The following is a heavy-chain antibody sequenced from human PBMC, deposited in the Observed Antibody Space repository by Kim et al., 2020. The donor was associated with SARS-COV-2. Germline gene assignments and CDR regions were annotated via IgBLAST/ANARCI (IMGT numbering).Heavy chain of an antibody. V-gene: IGHV3-30*02. J-gene: IGHJ4*02. Sequence: ADPRKGRFTHSRDNSKNTLYLQMNSLRAEDTAVYYCAKGAVVLEPFFDYWGQGTLVTVSS. D-gene: IGHD2-15*01. CDR3: AKGAVVLEPFFDY.